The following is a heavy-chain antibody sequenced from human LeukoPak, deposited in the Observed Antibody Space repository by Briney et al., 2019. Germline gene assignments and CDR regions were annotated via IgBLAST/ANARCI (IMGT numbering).Heavy chain of an antibody. D-gene: IGHD1-20*01. V-gene: IGHV1-18*01. CDR3: ARDRGITGTYGFDY. J-gene: IGHJ4*02. CDR2: ISAYNGNT. Sequence: VASVKVSCKASGYTFTSYGISWVRQAPGQGLEWMGWISAYNGNTNYAQKLQGRVTMTTDTSTSTAYMELRSLRSDDTAVYYCARDRGITGTYGFDYWGQGTLVTVSS. CDR1: GYTFTSYG.